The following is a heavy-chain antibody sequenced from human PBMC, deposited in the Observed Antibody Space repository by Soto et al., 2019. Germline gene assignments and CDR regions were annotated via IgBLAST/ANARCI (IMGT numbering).Heavy chain of an antibody. CDR3: ARGITIFGLNYYYYMDV. Sequence: SETLSLTCTVSGGSISSYYLSWIRQPPGKGLEWIGYIYYSGSTNYNPSLKSRVTISVDTSKNQFSLKLSSVTAADTAVYYCARGITIFGLNYYYYMDVWGKGTTVTVSS. J-gene: IGHJ6*03. D-gene: IGHD3-3*01. CDR2: IYYSGST. V-gene: IGHV4-59*08. CDR1: GGSISSYY.